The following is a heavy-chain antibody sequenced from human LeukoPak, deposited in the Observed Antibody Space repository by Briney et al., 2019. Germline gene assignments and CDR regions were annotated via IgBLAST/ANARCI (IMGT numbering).Heavy chain of an antibody. D-gene: IGHD3-10*01. V-gene: IGHV4-38-2*01. CDR3: ARLLEGVGAFDI. Sequence: PSETLSLTCAVSGYSISSGYYGGWIRQPPGQGLEWIGSIYHSGSTYYNPSLKSRVTISVDTSKNQFSLKLSSVTAADTAVYYCARLLEGVGAFDIWGQGTMVTVSS. J-gene: IGHJ3*02. CDR1: GYSISSGYY. CDR2: IYHSGST.